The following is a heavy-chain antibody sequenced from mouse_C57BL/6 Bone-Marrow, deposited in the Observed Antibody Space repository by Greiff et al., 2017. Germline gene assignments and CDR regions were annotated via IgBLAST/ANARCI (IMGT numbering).Heavy chain of an antibody. CDR3: TTRGGSYYFDY. V-gene: IGHV14-4*01. CDR1: GFNIKDDY. Sequence: EVQLQQSGAELVRPGASVKLSCTASGFNIKDDYMHWVKQRPEQGLEWIGWIDPENGDTEYASKFQGKATITADTSSNTAYLQLSSLTSEDTAVYYCTTRGGSYYFDYWGQGTTLTVSS. J-gene: IGHJ2*01. CDR2: IDPENGDT.